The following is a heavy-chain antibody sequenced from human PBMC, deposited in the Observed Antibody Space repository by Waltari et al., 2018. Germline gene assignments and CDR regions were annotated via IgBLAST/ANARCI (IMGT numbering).Heavy chain of an antibody. CDR1: GLSLSTSGVG. D-gene: IGHD5-18*01. CDR2: IYWNDDK. CDR3: AHSRRRSIQLWNPGPFDY. J-gene: IGHJ4*02. V-gene: IGHV2-5*01. Sequence: QITLKESGPTLVKPTQTLTLTCTFSGLSLSTSGVGVGWIRQPPGKALEWLALIYWNDDKRYSPSLKSRLTITKDTSKNQVVLTMTNMDPVDTATYYCAHSRRRSIQLWNPGPFDYWGQGTLVTVSS.